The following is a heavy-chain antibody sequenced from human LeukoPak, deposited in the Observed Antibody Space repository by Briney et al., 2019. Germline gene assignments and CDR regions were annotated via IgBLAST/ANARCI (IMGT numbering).Heavy chain of an antibody. CDR3: AGMIRGVPLDWFDP. CDR2: IYYSGST. J-gene: IGHJ5*02. D-gene: IGHD3-10*01. V-gene: IGHV4-61*05. Sequence: SETLSLTCTVSGGSISSSSYYWSWIRQPPGKGLEWIGYIYYSGSTSYDPSLKSRVTISVDTSRNQFSLKLSSVTAADTAVYYCAGMIRGVPLDWFDPWGQGTLVTVSS. CDR1: GGSISSSSYY.